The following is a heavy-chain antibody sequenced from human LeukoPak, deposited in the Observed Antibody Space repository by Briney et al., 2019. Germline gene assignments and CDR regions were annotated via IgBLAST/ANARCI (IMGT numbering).Heavy chain of an antibody. Sequence: ASVKVSCKASGGTFISYAISWVRQAPGQGLEWMGGTIPIFGTANYVQKFQGRVTSTTDESTSTAYMELSSLRSEDTAVYYCAINGHREMGMGGSDFDYWGQGTLVTVSS. J-gene: IGHJ4*02. V-gene: IGHV1-69*05. D-gene: IGHD5-24*01. CDR1: GGTFISYA. CDR2: TIPIFGTA. CDR3: AINGHREMGMGGSDFDY.